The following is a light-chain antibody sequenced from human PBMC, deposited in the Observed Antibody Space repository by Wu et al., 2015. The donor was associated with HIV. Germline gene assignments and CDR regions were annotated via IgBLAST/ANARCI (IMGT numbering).Light chain of an antibody. Sequence: EIVLTQSPGTLSLSPGERATLSCRASQSVGSYLAWYQQKPGQAPRLLIYNAYDRATGIPARFSGSGSGTDFTLTISSLEPEDFGVYYCQQRGNWPLFTFGPGTKVDIK. CDR1: QSVGSY. J-gene: IGKJ3*01. CDR3: QQRGNWPLFT. CDR2: NAY. V-gene: IGKV3-11*01.